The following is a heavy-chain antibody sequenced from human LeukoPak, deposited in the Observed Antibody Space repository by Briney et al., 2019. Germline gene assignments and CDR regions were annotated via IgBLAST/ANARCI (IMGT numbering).Heavy chain of an antibody. CDR2: ISSSSSYI. J-gene: IGHJ6*02. CDR3: ARDPTSWDYYYGMDV. Sequence: GGSLRLSCAASGFTFSSYSMNWVRQAPGKGLEWVSSISSSSSYIYYADSVKGRFTISRGNAKNSLYLQMNSLRAEDTAVYYCARDPTSWDYYYGMDVWGQGTTVTVSS. CDR1: GFTFSSYS. D-gene: IGHD2-2*01. V-gene: IGHV3-21*01.